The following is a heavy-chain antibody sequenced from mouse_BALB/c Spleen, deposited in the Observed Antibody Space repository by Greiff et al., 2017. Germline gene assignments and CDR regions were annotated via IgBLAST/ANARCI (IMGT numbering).Heavy chain of an antibody. Sequence: VQLQQSGPELVKPGASVKMSCKASGYTFTSYVMHWVKQKPGQGLEWIGYINPYNDGTKYNEKFKGKATLTSDKSSSTAYMELSSLTSEDSAVYYCARWGNYGSSYGGFDIWGAGTTVTVSS. V-gene: IGHV1-14*01. CDR2: INPYNDGT. J-gene: IGHJ1*01. CDR3: ARWGNYGSSYGGFDI. CDR1: GYTFTSYV. D-gene: IGHD1-1*01.